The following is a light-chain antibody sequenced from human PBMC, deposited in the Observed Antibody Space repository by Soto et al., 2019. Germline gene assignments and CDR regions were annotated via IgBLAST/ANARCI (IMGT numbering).Light chain of an antibody. CDR3: QRRSDWPST. Sequence: EIVLTQSPATLSLSPGERATLSCRASQSVSRYLAWYQQKPGQAPRLLIYDASNRATGIPARFSGSGSGTAFTLTISSLEPEDFAVYYCQRRSDWPSTFGGGTKVQIK. V-gene: IGKV3-11*01. CDR1: QSVSRY. J-gene: IGKJ4*01. CDR2: DAS.